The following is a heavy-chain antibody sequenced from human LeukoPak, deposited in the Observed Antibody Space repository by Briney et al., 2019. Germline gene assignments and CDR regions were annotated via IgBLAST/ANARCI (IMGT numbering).Heavy chain of an antibody. CDR1: GYSFTSYW. D-gene: IGHD2-21*01. CDR2: IYPGDSDT. CDR3: ARLVVMRMTRGPNWFDP. Sequence: PGESLKISCKGSGYSFTSYWIGWVRQMPGKGLEWMGIIYPGDSDTRYSPSFQGQVTISADKSISTAYLQWSSLKASDTAMYYCARLVVMRMTRGPNWFDPWGQGTLVTVSS. V-gene: IGHV5-51*01. J-gene: IGHJ5*02.